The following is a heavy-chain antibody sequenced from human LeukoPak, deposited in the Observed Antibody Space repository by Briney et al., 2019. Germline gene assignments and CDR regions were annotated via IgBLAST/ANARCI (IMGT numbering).Heavy chain of an antibody. D-gene: IGHD3-10*01. CDR2: IKHSVST. Sequence: SETLSLTCAVYGGSFSGYYWSWMRQPPGKGLEGSGEIKHSVSTNYNPSLKSRATLSVDTSTTPFSLKLSSVTAADTAVYYCAREYYGSGSYYKARFDPWGQGTLVTVSS. CDR1: GGSFSGYY. V-gene: IGHV4-34*01. CDR3: AREYYGSGSYYKARFDP. J-gene: IGHJ5*02.